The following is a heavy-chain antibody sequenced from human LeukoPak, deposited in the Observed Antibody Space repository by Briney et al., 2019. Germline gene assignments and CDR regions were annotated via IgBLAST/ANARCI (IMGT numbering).Heavy chain of an antibody. CDR2: IGTSSGAI. V-gene: IGHV3-48*01. CDR1: GFTFSTYN. CDR3: ARNLAS. J-gene: IGHJ5*01. Sequence: GGSLRLSCSASGFTFSTYNMNWVRQAPGKGLEWVSFIGTSSGAIYYADSVKGRFTISRDDAKKSLYLQMNSLRGEDTAVYYCARNLASWGQGALVTVSS.